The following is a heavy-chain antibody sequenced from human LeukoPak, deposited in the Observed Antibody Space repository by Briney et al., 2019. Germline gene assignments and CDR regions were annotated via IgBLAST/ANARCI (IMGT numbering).Heavy chain of an antibody. V-gene: IGHV1-2*02. CDR3: ARVIARTYSPGY. CDR1: GYTFINYD. Sequence: ASVKVSCKASGYTFINYDINWVRQATGQGLEWMGWINPNSGGTNYAQKFQGRVTMTRDTSISTAYMELSRLRSDDTAVYYCARVIARTYSPGYWGQGTLVTVSS. CDR2: INPNSGGT. D-gene: IGHD2-21*01. J-gene: IGHJ4*02.